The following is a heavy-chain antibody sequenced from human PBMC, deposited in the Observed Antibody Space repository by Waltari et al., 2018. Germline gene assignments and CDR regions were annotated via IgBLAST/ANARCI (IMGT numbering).Heavy chain of an antibody. CDR2: IKQDGSVR. J-gene: IGHJ6*04. CDR3: ARGPRTTATTV. CDR1: GFTFSDHW. V-gene: IGHV3-7*01. Sequence: EMQVVESGGGLVRPGGSLRLSCAASGFTFSDHWMTWVRQAPGKGLEWVANIKQDGSVRNYVDSVKGRFTISRDNAKNSLYLEMNSLRAEDTAVYYCARGPRTTATTVWGKGTTVTISS. D-gene: IGHD4-4*01.